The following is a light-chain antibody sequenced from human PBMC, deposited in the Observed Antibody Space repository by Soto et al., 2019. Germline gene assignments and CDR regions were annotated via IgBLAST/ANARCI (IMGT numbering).Light chain of an antibody. V-gene: IGLV3-21*04. CDR1: NIGSKS. CDR3: QVWDSSSDHPV. Sequence: SYELTQPPSVSVAPGKTARITCGGTNIGSKSVHWYQQKPGQAPVLVIYYDSDRPSGIPERFSGSNSGNTATLTISSVEAGDEADYYCQVWDSSSDHPVFGTGTKLTVL. J-gene: IGLJ1*01. CDR2: YDS.